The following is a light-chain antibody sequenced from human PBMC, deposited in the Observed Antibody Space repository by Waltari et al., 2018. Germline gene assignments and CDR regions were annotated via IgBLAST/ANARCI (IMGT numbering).Light chain of an antibody. CDR3: AAWDDSLNAVL. CDR2: RNT. J-gene: IGLJ2*01. V-gene: IGLV1-44*01. Sequence: QSVLAQPPSASGTPGQRVSMSCSGSSSNMGSNTVSWYQQLPGMAPKLLSFRNTPGPSGVPDRFSGARSGTSATSASLAISGLQSEDGGDDYCAAWDDSLNAVLFGGGTKLTVL. CDR1: SSNMGSNT.